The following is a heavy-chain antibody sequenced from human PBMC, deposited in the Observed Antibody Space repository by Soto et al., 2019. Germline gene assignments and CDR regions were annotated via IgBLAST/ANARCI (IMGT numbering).Heavy chain of an antibody. V-gene: IGHV1-18*01. CDR2: ISAYNGNT. J-gene: IGHJ6*02. Sequence: QVQLVQSGAEVKKPGASVKVSCKASGYTFTSYGISWVRQAPGQGLEWMGWISAYNGNTNYAQKLQGRVTMTTDTSTSTAYMELRSLRSDYTAVYYCAREGSSGWPYYYYYGMDVWGQGTTVTVSS. D-gene: IGHD1-26*01. CDR3: AREGSSGWPYYYYYGMDV. CDR1: GYTFTSYG.